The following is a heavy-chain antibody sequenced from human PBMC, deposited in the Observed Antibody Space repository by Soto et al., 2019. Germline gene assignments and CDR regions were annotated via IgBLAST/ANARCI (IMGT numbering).Heavy chain of an antibody. V-gene: IGHV4-31*03. CDR1: GGSISSGGYY. D-gene: IGHD6-13*01. CDR3: ARDAERAAAVYNWFDP. J-gene: IGHJ5*02. Sequence: PSETLSLTCTVSGGSISSGGYYWSWIRQHPGKGLEWIGYIYYSGSTYYNPSLKSRVTISVDTSKNQFSLKLSSVTAADTAVYYCARDAERAAAVYNWFDPWGQGTLVTVSS. CDR2: IYYSGST.